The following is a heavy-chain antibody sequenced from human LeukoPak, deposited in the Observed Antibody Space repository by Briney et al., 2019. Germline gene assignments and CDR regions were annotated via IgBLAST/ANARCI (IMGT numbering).Heavy chain of an antibody. J-gene: IGHJ4*02. CDR1: EFTFSSYW. CDR3: ARGGYSFDY. D-gene: IGHD5-12*01. CDR2: IKQDGSEK. V-gene: IGHV3-7*01. Sequence: GGSLRLSCAASEFTFSSYWMIWFRRAPGKGREWVANIKQDGSEKYYVDPVKGRFTVSRDNAKNSLHLQMYSLRLDDTAVYYCARGGYSFDYLGQGTLVTVSS.